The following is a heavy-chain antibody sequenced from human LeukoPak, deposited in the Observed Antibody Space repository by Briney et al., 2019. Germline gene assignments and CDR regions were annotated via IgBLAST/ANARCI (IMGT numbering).Heavy chain of an antibody. CDR1: GYSFSDYY. D-gene: IGHD6-19*01. J-gene: IGHJ4*02. CDR2: INPNSGGT. CDR3: AREGALAVASAGDY. Sequence: ASVRVSCKASGYSFSDYYMYWVRRAPGQGFEWMGWINPNSGGTNYAQKFQGRVTMTRDTSISTAYMDLRRLTSDDTAVYYCAREGALAVASAGDYWGQGTLVTVSS. V-gene: IGHV1-2*02.